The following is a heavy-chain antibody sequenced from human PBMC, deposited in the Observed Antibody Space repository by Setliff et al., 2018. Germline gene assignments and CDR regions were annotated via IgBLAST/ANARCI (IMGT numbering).Heavy chain of an antibody. V-gene: IGHV5-51*01. CDR2: IYPRDSDT. CDR1: GYSFTSHY. Sequence: GASLKLSCQGSGYSFTSHYIAWVRQMPGKGLEWVGIIYPRDSDTRYSPSFQGQVTISADRSFSTAYLQWSSLKASDSAIYYCARGRRDGYKAGFDPWGQGTLVTVSS. J-gene: IGHJ5*02. D-gene: IGHD5-12*01. CDR3: ARGRRDGYKAGFDP.